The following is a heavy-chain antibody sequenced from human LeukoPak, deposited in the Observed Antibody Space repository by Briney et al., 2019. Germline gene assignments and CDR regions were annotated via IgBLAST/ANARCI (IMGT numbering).Heavy chain of an antibody. V-gene: IGHV1-2*02. J-gene: IGHJ4*02. CDR3: ARSPLNYDILTGYYKLFDY. CDR2: INPNSGGT. CDR1: GYTFTGYY. Sequence: GASVKVSCKASGYTFTGYYMHWVRQAPGQGLEWMGWINPNSGGTNYAQKFQGRVTMTRDTSISTAYMELSRLRSDDTAVYYCARSPLNYDILTGYYKLFDYWGQGTLVTVSS. D-gene: IGHD3-9*01.